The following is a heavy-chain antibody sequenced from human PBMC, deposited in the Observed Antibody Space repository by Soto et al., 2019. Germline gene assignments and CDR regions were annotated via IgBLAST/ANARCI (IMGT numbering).Heavy chain of an antibody. CDR2: INHSGST. V-gene: IGHV4-34*01. Sequence: SETLSLTCAVYGGSFSGYYWSWIRQPPGKGLEWIGEINHSGSTNYNPSLKSRVTISVDTSKNQFSLKLSSVTAADTAVYYCARAGGYSSGWYGDDYYYGMDVWGQGTTVT. CDR1: GGSFSGYY. D-gene: IGHD6-19*01. J-gene: IGHJ6*02. CDR3: ARAGGYSSGWYGDDYYYGMDV.